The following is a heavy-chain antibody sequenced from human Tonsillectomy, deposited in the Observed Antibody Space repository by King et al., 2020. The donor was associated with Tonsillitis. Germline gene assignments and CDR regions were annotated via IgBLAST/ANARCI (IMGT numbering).Heavy chain of an antibody. Sequence: VQLVESGGGLVQPGRSLRLSCTASGFTFGDYATSWVRQAPGKGLEWVGFIRSNAYGGTREYAASVKGRITISRDEYKSIAELQMNSLKTEVTAVYYCTRVFYYSSGYYVDDWGQGTLVTVSS. D-gene: IGHD3-22*01. CDR3: TRVFYYSSGYYVDD. J-gene: IGHJ4*02. CDR2: IRSNAYGGTR. CDR1: GFTFGDYA. V-gene: IGHV3-49*04.